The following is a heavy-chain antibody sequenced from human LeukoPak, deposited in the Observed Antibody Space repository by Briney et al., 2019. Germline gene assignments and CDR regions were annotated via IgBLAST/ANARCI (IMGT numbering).Heavy chain of an antibody. V-gene: IGHV3-30*18. CDR2: ISSDGNDK. J-gene: IGHJ4*02. CDR1: GVTFSSYG. D-gene: IGHD3-10*01. CDR3: AKVGGSGTYYEVDY. Sequence: GGSLRLSCAASGVTFSSYGMHWVRQAPGKGLEWVALISSDGNDKLYGDSVKGRFTISRDNSRNTLYLQMNSLRAEDTAVYYCAKVGGSGTYYEVDYWGQGTLVTVSS.